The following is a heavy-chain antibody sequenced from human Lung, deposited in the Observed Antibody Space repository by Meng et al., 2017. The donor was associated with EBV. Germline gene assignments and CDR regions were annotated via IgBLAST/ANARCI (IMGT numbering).Heavy chain of an antibody. CDR3: ARGRQIGWQGGDFAH. Sequence: QVRLQQCGAGVLKPWETVYLRCAFSGGSFRGYYWSWIRQSPERGLEWIGEINHSGRTNYYPYLKSRVTISVDTSKTQFSLILSSVTAADTAVYYCARGRQIGWQGGDFAHWSQGTLVTVSS. CDR1: GGSFRGYY. CDR2: INHSGRT. V-gene: IGHV4-34*02. J-gene: IGHJ4*02. D-gene: IGHD2-15*01.